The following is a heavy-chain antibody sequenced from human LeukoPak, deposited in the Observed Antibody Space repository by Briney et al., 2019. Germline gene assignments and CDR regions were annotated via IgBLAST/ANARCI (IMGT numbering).Heavy chain of an antibody. CDR1: GFTFSSYT. CDR2: ISGSGSST. Sequence: GGSLRLSCAASGFTFSSYTMSWVRQAPGKRLEWVSAISGSGSSTYYADSVKGRFTISRDNSKNTLYLQMNSLRAEDTAVYYCAKALGSGWYSFDYWGQGTLVTASS. D-gene: IGHD6-19*01. CDR3: AKALGSGWYSFDY. V-gene: IGHV3-23*01. J-gene: IGHJ4*02.